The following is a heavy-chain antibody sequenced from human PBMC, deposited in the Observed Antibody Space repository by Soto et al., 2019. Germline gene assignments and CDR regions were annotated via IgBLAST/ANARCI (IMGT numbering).Heavy chain of an antibody. Sequence: SGTLSLTCTVSGGSISSYYWSWIRQPPGKGLEWIGYNSYSGSTNYNPSLKSRVTISVDTSKNQFSLKLSSVTAADTAVYYCARQSMVGRPYYLDYWGQGTLVNVSS. CDR1: GGSISSYY. CDR2: NSYSGST. CDR3: ARQSMVGRPYYLDY. V-gene: IGHV4-59*01. D-gene: IGHD3-10*02. J-gene: IGHJ4*02.